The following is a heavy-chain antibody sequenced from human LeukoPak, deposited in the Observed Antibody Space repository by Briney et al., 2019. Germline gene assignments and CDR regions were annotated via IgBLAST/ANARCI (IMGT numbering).Heavy chain of an antibody. CDR2: ISGSGGST. D-gene: IGHD6-13*01. V-gene: IGHV3-23*01. Sequence: HAGGSLRLSCAASGFTFSSYAMSWVRQAPGKGLEWVSAISGSGGSTYYADSVKGRFTISRDNSKNTLYLQMNSLRAEDTAVYYCAKSGYSSSWYWFDPWGQGTLVTVSS. CDR1: GFTFSSYA. J-gene: IGHJ5*02. CDR3: AKSGYSSSWYWFDP.